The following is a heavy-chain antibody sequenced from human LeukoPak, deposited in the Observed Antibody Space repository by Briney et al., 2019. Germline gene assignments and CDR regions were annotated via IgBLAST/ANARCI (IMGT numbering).Heavy chain of an antibody. V-gene: IGHV3-7*01. CDR1: GLTFSGSW. CDR3: VVGGSPGY. D-gene: IGHD2-15*01. J-gene: IGHJ4*02. Sequence: PGGSLRLSCAVSGLTFSGSWMDWVRQAPRKGLEWVASINPDGNKKYSADSVKGRFTASRDNTKNTWSLEMNSLRAEDTAVYYCVVGGSPGYWGQGTLVTVSS. CDR2: INPDGNKK.